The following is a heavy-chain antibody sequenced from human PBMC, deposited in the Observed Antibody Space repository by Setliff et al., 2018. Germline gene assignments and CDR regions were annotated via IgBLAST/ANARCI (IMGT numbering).Heavy chain of an antibody. J-gene: IGHJ6*03. D-gene: IGHD4-4*01. CDR2: IHSSGRS. Sequence: LPGKGLEWIGYIHSSGRSNYNPSLKSRVTTSIDTSKNQFSLKLSSVTAADTAVYYCARGVTRPIYYYYYYMDVWGKGTTVTVSS. CDR3: ARGVTRPIYYYYYYMDV. V-gene: IGHV4-4*08.